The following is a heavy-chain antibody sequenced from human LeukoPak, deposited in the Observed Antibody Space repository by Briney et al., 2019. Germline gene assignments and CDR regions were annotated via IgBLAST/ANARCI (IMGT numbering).Heavy chain of an antibody. J-gene: IGHJ5*02. CDR1: GFTFSDYD. Sequence: PGGSLRLSCAASGFTFSDYDMHWVRQAPGKGLDWVALISYDGSSKYYADSVKGRFTISRDNSKNTLYLQMNSLRAEDTAVYYCARGLFEGFGELLSSWGQGTLVTVSS. CDR3: ARGLFEGFGELLSS. D-gene: IGHD3-10*01. V-gene: IGHV3-30*04. CDR2: ISYDGSSK.